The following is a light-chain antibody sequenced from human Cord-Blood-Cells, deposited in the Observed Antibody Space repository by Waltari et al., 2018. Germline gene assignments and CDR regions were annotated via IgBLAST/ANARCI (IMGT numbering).Light chain of an antibody. CDR2: AAS. CDR1: QGISNY. J-gene: IGKJ3*01. V-gene: IGKV1-27*01. CDR3: QKYNSAPFT. Sequence: IKMTQYTYSLSASVGDRITITCRASQGISNYLAWSQQKPGKVPKLLIYAASTLQSGVPSRFSGSGSGTDFTLTISSLQPEDVATYYCQKYNSAPFTFGPGTKVDIK.